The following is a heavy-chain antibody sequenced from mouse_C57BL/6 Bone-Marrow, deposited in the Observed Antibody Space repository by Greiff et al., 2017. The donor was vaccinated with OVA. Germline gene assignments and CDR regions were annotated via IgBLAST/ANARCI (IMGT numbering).Heavy chain of an antibody. CDR3: ARGRGDEFPNWYFDY. CDR1: GYTFTSYW. V-gene: IGHV1-52*01. Sequence: QVQLQQSGAELVRPGSSVKLSCKASGYTFTSYWMHWVKQRPIQGLEWIGNIDPSDSETNYNQKFKDKATLTVDKSSSTAYMQLSSLTSEDSAVEYCARGRGDEFPNWYFDYWGQGTTLTVSS. CDR2: IDPSDSET. J-gene: IGHJ2*01. D-gene: IGHD4-1*01.